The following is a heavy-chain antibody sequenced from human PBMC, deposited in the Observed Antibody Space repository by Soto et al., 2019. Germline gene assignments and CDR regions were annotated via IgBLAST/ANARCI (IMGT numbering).Heavy chain of an antibody. CDR1: GYTFTDHG. CDR3: AREVEGSYSPADF. J-gene: IGHJ4*02. CDR2: VSSYNGNT. D-gene: IGHD3-10*01. V-gene: IGHV1-18*01. Sequence: QVQLVQSGPEVKKPGASVTVSCKTSGYTFTDHGIDWVRQALGQGLEWVGWVSSYNGNTNYAYNLKVRVIMTTDASTSTAYMELRGLRSDDTAVYYCAREVEGSYSPADFWGQGTPVTVSS.